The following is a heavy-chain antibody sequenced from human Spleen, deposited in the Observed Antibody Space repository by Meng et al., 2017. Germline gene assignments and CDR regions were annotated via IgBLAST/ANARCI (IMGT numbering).Heavy chain of an antibody. CDR3: ARGPTTMAHDFDY. CDR2: INHSGST. CDR1: GGSFSDYY. Sequence: VLLQQLGAGLLKPSGTLSLPCVVSGGSFSDYYWSWIRQPPGKGLEWIGEINHSGSTNYNPSLESRATISVDTSQNNLSLKLSSVTAADSAVYYCARGPTTMAHDFDYWGQGTLVTVSS. D-gene: IGHD4-11*01. V-gene: IGHV4-34*01. J-gene: IGHJ4*02.